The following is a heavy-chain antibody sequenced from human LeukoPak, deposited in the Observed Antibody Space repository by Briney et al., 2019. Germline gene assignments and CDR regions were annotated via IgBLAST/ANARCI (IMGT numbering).Heavy chain of an antibody. CDR1: GFTFDDYA. CDR3: AKDISYGSGSYFDY. CDR2: ISWNSGSI. J-gene: IGHJ4*02. Sequence: GGSLRLPCAASGFTFDDYAMHWVRQAPGKGLEWVSGISWNSGSIGYADSVKGRFTISRDNAKNSLYLQMNSLRAEDTALYYCAKDISYGSGSYFDYWGQGTLVTVSS. V-gene: IGHV3-9*01. D-gene: IGHD3-10*01.